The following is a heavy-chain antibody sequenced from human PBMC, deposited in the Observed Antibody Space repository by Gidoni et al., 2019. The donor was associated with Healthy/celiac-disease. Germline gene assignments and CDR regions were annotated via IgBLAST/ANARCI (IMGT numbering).Heavy chain of an antibody. D-gene: IGHD2-2*01. CDR1: GFPFSNAW. Sequence: EVQLVESGGGLVKPGGSLRLSCAASGFPFSNAWMNWVRQAPGKGLEWVGRIKSKTDGGTTDYAAPVKGRFTISRDDSKNTLYLQMNSLKTEDTAVYYCTTDRTRKRYCSSTSCYDYYYYGMDVWGQGTTVTVSS. J-gene: IGHJ6*02. V-gene: IGHV3-15*07. CDR2: IKSKTDGGTT. CDR3: TTDRTRKRYCSSTSCYDYYYYGMDV.